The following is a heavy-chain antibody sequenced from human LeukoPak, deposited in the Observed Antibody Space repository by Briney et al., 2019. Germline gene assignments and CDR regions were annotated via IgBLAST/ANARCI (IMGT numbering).Heavy chain of an antibody. D-gene: IGHD5-18*01. CDR3: ARQSYSYGYSDAFDI. J-gene: IGHJ3*02. Sequence: SQTLPLTCAVSGGSISSGGYSWSWIRQPPGKGLEWIGYIYYSGSTNYNPSLKSRVTISVDTSKNQFSLKLSSVTATDTAVYYCARQSYSYGYSDAFDIWGQGTMVTVSS. CDR1: GGSISSGGYS. V-gene: IGHV4-30-4*07. CDR2: IYYSGST.